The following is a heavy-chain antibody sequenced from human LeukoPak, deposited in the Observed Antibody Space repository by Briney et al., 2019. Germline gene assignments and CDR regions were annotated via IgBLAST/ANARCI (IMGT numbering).Heavy chain of an antibody. D-gene: IGHD3-22*01. Sequence: TGVSLRLSCAASGFTFSSYWMHWVRQAPGKGLVWVSRINSDGSSTSYADSVKGRFTISRDNAKNTLYLQMNSLRAEDTAVYYCARGDSSGYDAFDIWGQGTMVTVSS. CDR3: ARGDSSGYDAFDI. J-gene: IGHJ3*02. CDR2: INSDGSST. CDR1: GFTFSSYW. V-gene: IGHV3-74*01.